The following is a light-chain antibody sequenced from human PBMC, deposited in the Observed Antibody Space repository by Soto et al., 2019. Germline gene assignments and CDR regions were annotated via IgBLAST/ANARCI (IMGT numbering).Light chain of an antibody. CDR1: QSVSSN. CDR2: GAS. J-gene: IGKJ1*01. V-gene: IGKV3-20*01. CDR3: QQYGGSPRT. Sequence: EIVMTQSPATLSVSPGERVTLSCRASQSVSSNLAWYQQKPGQAPRLLIHGASNRATGIPDRFSGSGSGTDFTLTITRLEPEDFAVYYCQQYGGSPRTFGQGTKVDIK.